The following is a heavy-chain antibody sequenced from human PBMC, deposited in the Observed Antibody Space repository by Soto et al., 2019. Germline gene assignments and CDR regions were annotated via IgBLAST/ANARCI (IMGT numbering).Heavy chain of an antibody. V-gene: IGHV1-3*01. Sequence: GASVKVSCKASGDAFTSYARQWVRQAPGQRLEWMGWINAGNGNTKYSQKFQGRVTITRDTSASTAYMELSSLRSEDTAVYYCARGEGLLWFGDNYYCYYMDVWGKGTTVTVSS. D-gene: IGHD3-10*01. CDR3: ARGEGLLWFGDNYYCYYMDV. J-gene: IGHJ6*03. CDR1: GDAFTSYA. CDR2: INAGNGNT.